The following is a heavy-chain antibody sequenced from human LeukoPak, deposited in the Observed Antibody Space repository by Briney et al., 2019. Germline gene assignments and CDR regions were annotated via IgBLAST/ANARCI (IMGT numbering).Heavy chain of an antibody. CDR2: IKQDGSEK. Sequence: HPGGSLRLSCAASGFTFSSYWMSWVRQAPGKGLEWVANIKQDGSEKYYVDSVKGRFTISRDNAKNSLYLQMNSLRAEDTAVYYCARDYSYGYYYYYMGVWGKGTTVTVSS. CDR3: ARDYSYGYYYYYMGV. J-gene: IGHJ6*03. V-gene: IGHV3-7*01. D-gene: IGHD5-18*01. CDR1: GFTFSSYW.